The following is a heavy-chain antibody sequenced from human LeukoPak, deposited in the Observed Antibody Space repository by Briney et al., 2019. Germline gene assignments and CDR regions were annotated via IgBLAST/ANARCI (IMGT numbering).Heavy chain of an antibody. Sequence: GGSLRLSCAASGFTFSSYAMSWVRQAPGKGLEWVSAISGSGGSAYYADSVKGRFTISRDNSKNTLYLQMNSLRAEDTAVYYCAKDRYRCTNGVYYTGGIGDFDYWGQGTLVTVSS. D-gene: IGHD2-8*01. V-gene: IGHV3-23*01. J-gene: IGHJ4*02. CDR2: ISGSGGSA. CDR3: AKDRYRCTNGVYYTGGIGDFDY. CDR1: GFTFSSYA.